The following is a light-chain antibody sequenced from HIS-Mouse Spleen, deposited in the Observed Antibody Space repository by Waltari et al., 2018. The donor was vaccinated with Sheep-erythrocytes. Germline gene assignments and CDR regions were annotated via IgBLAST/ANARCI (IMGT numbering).Light chain of an antibody. CDR2: DVS. CDR3: CSYAGSNNWV. CDR1: SSAVGGYNY. J-gene: IGLJ3*02. Sequence: QSALTQPRSVSGSPGPSVTISCTGTSSAVGGYNYVSWYQQHPGKAPKLMIYDVSKRPSGVPDRFSGSKSGNTASLTISGLQAEDEADYYCCSYAGSNNWVFGGGTKLTVL. V-gene: IGLV2-11*01.